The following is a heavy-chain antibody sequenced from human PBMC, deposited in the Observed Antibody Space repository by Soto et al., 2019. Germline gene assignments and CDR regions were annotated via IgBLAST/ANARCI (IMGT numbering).Heavy chain of an antibody. Sequence: QVQLQESGPGLVKPSETLSLTCTVSGGSISSYYWSWIRQPPGKGLEWIGFIFYSASTSYNPSPKRRVTISIDTSEHQFSLKLNSVTAADTAVYYCASMIGDPVLSFDSWGQGTLVAVSS. CDR3: ASMIGDPVLSFDS. D-gene: IGHD3-10*02. CDR1: GGSISSYY. V-gene: IGHV4-59*01. CDR2: IFYSAST. J-gene: IGHJ5*01.